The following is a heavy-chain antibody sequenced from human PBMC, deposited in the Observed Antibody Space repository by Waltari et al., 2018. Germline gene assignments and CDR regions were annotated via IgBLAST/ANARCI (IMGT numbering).Heavy chain of an antibody. D-gene: IGHD3-10*01. CDR2: IRNDQTTL. Sequence: EEQLLESGGGLVQPGDSLRLSCAASGFRFSNYWMNWVRQAPGKGLVCVVMIRNDQTTLTYAESVKGLFTYSRDNAKNTVYLQMKRLRADDTAVYYCARLAPRTYRSPVPGRHYYYGMDVWGQGTTVTVSS. CDR1: GFRFSNYW. J-gene: IGHJ6*02. V-gene: IGHV3-74*03. CDR3: ARLAPRTYRSPVPGRHYYYGMDV.